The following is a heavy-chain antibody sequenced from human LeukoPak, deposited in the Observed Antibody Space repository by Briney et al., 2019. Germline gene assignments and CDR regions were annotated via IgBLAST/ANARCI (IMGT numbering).Heavy chain of an antibody. J-gene: IGHJ4*02. V-gene: IGHV3-23*01. CDR3: TKDVGDSRGYYPWYFDY. Sequence: GGSLRLSCAASRFTFSTYAMIWVRQVPGKGLEWVSSISGSGGSTYYADSVKGRFSISRDNSKNTLYLQMNCLRVEDTAVYYCTKDVGDSRGYYPWYFDYWGQGTLVTVSS. D-gene: IGHD3-22*01. CDR2: ISGSGGST. CDR1: RFTFSTYA.